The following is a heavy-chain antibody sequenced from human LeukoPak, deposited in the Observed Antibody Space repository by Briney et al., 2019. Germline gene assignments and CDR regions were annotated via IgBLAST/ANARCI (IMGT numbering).Heavy chain of an antibody. CDR3: AKGYDFWSGGIDY. CDR1: GFTFSDYY. J-gene: IGHJ4*02. V-gene: IGHV3-11*01. CDR2: ISSSGSTI. Sequence: GGSLRLSCAASGFTFSDYYMSWIRQAPGKGLEWVSYISSSGSTIYYADSVKGRFTISRDNSKNTLYLQMNSLRAEDTAVYYCAKGYDFWSGGIDYWGQGTLVTVSS. D-gene: IGHD3-3*01.